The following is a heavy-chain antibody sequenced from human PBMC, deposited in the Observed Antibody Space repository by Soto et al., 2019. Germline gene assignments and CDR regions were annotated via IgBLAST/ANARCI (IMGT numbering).Heavy chain of an antibody. Sequence: QVPLQESGPRLVRPSGTLSLTCTVSSGSITSANWWSWVRQPPGGGLEWIGEIYHSGSTNYNLSLKSRVTLSVDKSKNQFSLSLSSVTAADTAMYYCARRGGGVVLAATTPFDYWGQGTLVTVSS. CDR3: ARRGGGVVLAATTPFDY. CDR2: IYHSGST. J-gene: IGHJ4*02. CDR1: SGSITSANW. D-gene: IGHD2-15*01. V-gene: IGHV4-4*02.